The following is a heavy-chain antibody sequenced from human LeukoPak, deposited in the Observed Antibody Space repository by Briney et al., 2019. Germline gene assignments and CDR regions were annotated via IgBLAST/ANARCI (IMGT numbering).Heavy chain of an antibody. D-gene: IGHD1-14*01. Sequence: SETLSLTCTVSGGSISSYYWTWIRQPAGKGLEWIGRIYSTGSTNYNPSLKSRVTMSVDTSKNQFSPELSSVTAADTAVYYCARDIVGTFNYFDPWGQGTLVTVSS. V-gene: IGHV4-4*07. CDR1: GGSISSYY. CDR3: ARDIVGTFNYFDP. CDR2: IYSTGST. J-gene: IGHJ5*02.